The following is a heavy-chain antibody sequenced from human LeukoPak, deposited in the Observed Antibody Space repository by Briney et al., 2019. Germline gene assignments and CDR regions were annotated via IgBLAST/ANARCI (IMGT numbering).Heavy chain of an antibody. CDR2: ISGSGGNT. V-gene: IGHV3-23*01. J-gene: IGHJ4*02. CDR3: AKGGTWGTYYFDY. Sequence: GGSLRLSCATSGFTFSSYAMGWVRRAPGKGLEWVSAISGSGGNTYYADSVRGRFTISRDNSQNTLYLQMNSLRAEDTAVYYCAKGGTWGTYYFDYWGQGTLVTVSS. CDR1: GFTFSSYA. D-gene: IGHD2-15*01.